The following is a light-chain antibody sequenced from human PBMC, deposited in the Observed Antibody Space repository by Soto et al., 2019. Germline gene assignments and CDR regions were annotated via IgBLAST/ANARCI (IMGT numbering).Light chain of an antibody. V-gene: IGLV2-14*01. CDR1: ISDVGDYRY. CDR3: SSYTSSDTLV. J-gene: IGLJ3*02. Sequence: QSALTEPASVSGSPGQSITISCTGTISDVGDYRYVSWYQHHPGKAPKLMIYEVNSRPSGVSDRFSGSKSGNTASLTISGLQAEDEADYYCSSYTSSDTLVFGGGTKLTVL. CDR2: EVN.